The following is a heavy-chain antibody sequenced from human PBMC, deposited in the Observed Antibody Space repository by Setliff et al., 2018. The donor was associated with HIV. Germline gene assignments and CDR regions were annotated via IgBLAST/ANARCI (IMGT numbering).Heavy chain of an antibody. Sequence: PSETLSLTCTVSGGSITSYYWSWIRQTPGKRLEYIGHIYYNGGTNYNPSLKSRVTISLDTSKNQFSLSLRSVTAADTAVYFCARERPQSHFFDYWGQGTLVTVSS. V-gene: IGHV4-59*01. CDR2: IYYNGGT. D-gene: IGHD6-19*01. J-gene: IGHJ4*02. CDR1: GGSITSYY. CDR3: ARERPQSHFFDY.